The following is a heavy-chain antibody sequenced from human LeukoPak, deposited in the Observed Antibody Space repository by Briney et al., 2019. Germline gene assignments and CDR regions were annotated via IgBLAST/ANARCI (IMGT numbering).Heavy chain of an antibody. D-gene: IGHD5-24*01. J-gene: IGHJ4*02. CDR2: ISGSGGST. CDR3: AKAGRWLQLDFDY. V-gene: IGHV3-23*01. CDR1: GFTFSTYD. Sequence: PGGSLRLSCAASGFTFSTYDMNWVRQAPGKGLEWVSAISGSGGSTYYADSVKGRFTISRDNSKNTLYLQMNSLRAEDTAVYYCAKAGRWLQLDFDYWGQGTLVTVSS.